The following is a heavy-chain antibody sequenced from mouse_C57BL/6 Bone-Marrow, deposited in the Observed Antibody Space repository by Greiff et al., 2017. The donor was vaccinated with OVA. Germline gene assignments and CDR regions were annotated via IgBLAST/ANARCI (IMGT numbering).Heavy chain of an antibody. CDR2: IYPGNGDT. J-gene: IGHJ2*01. D-gene: IGHD1-1*01. CDR1: DYTFSSSW. V-gene: IGHV1-82*01. Sequence: VQLQQSGPELVKPGASVKISCKASDYTFSSSWMNWVKQRPGKGLEWIGRIYPGNGDTNYNGKFKDKATLTADKSSSTAYMQLNSLTSEDSAVYFCARDPLHYDYYVGFFDYWGQGTTLTVSS. CDR3: ARDPLHYDYYVGFFDY.